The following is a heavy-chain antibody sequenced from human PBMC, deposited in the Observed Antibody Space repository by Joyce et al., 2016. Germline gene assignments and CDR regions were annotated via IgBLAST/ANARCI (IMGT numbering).Heavy chain of an antibody. D-gene: IGHD3-9*01. CDR2: ISYDGSNK. Sequence: QGQLVESGGGVVQPGRSLRLSCAASGFTFSNYGMHWVRQVTGKGLEWVAVISYDGSNKHYGDSVKGRFAISRDNAKNTLYLQMNSLRAEDTAVYYCAGGILTGYFDYWGQGTLVTVSS. J-gene: IGHJ4*02. CDR1: GFTFSNYG. CDR3: AGGILTGYFDY. V-gene: IGHV3-30*03.